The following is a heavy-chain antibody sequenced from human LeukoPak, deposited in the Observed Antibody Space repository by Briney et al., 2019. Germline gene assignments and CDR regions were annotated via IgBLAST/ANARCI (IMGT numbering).Heavy chain of an antibody. Sequence: RPGGSLRLSCAASGFTFSGHWMSWLPQAPGKGLERVANINQGGSDKYYVDSVKGRFTISRDNANNLLYLQMNSLRGEDTAVYYCTRDRSRAEDDWGQGTLVTVSS. CDR1: GFTFSGHW. CDR3: TRDRSRAEDD. CDR2: INQGGSDK. D-gene: IGHD1-14*01. J-gene: IGHJ4*02. V-gene: IGHV3-7*01.